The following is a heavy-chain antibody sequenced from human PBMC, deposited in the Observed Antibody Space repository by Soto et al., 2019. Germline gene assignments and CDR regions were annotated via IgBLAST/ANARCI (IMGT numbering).Heavy chain of an antibody. CDR3: AKGGGITMIVAH. D-gene: IGHD3-22*01. J-gene: IGHJ4*02. CDR2: ISYDGSNK. V-gene: IGHV3-30*18. CDR1: GFTFSSYG. Sequence: QVQLVESGGGVVQPGRSLRLSCAASGFTFSSYGMHWVRQAPGKGLEWVAVISYDGSNKYYADYVKGRFTISRDKSKNTLYLQMNSLRAEDTAVYYCAKGGGITMIVAHWGQGTLVTVSS.